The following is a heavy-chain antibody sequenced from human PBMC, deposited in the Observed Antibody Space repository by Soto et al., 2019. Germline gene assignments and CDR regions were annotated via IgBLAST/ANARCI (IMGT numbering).Heavy chain of an antibody. CDR1: GFTFSSYA. Sequence: EVQLLESGGGLVQPGGSLRLSCAASGFTFSSYAMSWVRQAPGKGLEWVSAISGSGGSTYYADSVKGRFTISRDNSKNTLYLQMNSLRAEDTAVYYCAKDRRRGDYYYYGRDVWGQGTTVTVSS. V-gene: IGHV3-23*01. D-gene: IGHD3-10*01. CDR2: ISGSGGST. CDR3: AKDRRRGDYYYYGRDV. J-gene: IGHJ6*01.